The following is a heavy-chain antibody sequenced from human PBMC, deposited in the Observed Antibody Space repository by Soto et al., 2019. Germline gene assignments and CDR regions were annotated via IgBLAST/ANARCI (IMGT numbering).Heavy chain of an antibody. D-gene: IGHD5-12*01. V-gene: IGHV3-30-3*01. CDR1: GFTFSSYA. Sequence: PGGSLRLSCAASGFTFSSYAMHWVRQAPGKGLGWVAVISYDGSNKYYADSVKGRFTISRDNSKNTLYLQMNSLRAEDTAVYYCARDGDGYNYYFDYWGQGTLVTVSS. J-gene: IGHJ4*02. CDR3: ARDGDGYNYYFDY. CDR2: ISYDGSNK.